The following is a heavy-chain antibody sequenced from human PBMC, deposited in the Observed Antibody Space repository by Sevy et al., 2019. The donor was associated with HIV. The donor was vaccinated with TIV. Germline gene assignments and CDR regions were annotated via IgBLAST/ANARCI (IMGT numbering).Heavy chain of an antibody. Sequence: GGSLRLSCAASGFTFSNSAMSWVRQAPGKGLEWVSSISGSGGSTYYADSVKGQFTISRDNSKNTLYLQMNSLRVEDTAVYYCANRALDAFDIWGQGTMVTVSS. V-gene: IGHV3-23*01. CDR1: GFTFSNSA. J-gene: IGHJ3*02. CDR3: ANRALDAFDI. CDR2: ISGSGGST.